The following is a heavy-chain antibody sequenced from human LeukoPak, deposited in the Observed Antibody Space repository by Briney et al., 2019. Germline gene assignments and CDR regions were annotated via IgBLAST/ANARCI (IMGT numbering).Heavy chain of an antibody. CDR2: ISGSGGST. CDR1: GFTFSSYA. J-gene: IGHJ4*02. Sequence: GGSLRLSCAPSGFTFSSYAMSWVRQAPGRGLEWVSAISGSGGSTYYADSVKGRFTISRDNSKNTLYLQMNSLRAEDTAVYYCAKDRAPGVVAATHGVDYWGQGTLVTVSS. D-gene: IGHD2-15*01. CDR3: AKDRAPGVVAATHGVDY. V-gene: IGHV3-23*01.